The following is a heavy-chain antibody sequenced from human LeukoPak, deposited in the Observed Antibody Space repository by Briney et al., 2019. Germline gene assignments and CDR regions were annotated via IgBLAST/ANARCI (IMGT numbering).Heavy chain of an antibody. V-gene: IGHV4-59*11. J-gene: IGHJ5*02. D-gene: IGHD1-26*01. CDR2: IYNGGST. Sequence: SETLSLTCTVSGGSISSLYWNWIRQPPGKGLEWIGHIYNGGSTNYNPSLKGRVTISVDTSKNQFSLKLSSVTAADTAVYYCARDGSGSYFNWFDPWGQGTLVTFSS. CDR1: GGSISSLY. CDR3: ARDGSGSYFNWFDP.